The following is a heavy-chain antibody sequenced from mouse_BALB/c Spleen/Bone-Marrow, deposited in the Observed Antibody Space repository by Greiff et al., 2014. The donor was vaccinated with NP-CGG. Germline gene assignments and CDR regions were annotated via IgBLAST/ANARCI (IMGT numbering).Heavy chain of an antibody. CDR3: ARHGLRRDWYLDV. D-gene: IGHD2-2*01. Sequence: KLQESGGGLVQPGGSLKLSCAVSGFTFSSYTMSWVRQIPEKRLEWVAYISNGGGTTYYPDTLKGRFTISRDNTKNTLYLQMSSLKSEDTAMYYCARHGLRRDWYLDVWGAGTTVTVSS. CDR1: GFTFSSYT. J-gene: IGHJ1*01. V-gene: IGHV5-12-2*01. CDR2: ISNGGGTT.